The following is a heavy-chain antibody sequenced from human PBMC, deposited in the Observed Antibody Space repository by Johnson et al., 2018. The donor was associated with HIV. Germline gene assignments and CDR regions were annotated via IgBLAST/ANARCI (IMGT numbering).Heavy chain of an antibody. Sequence: QLLESGGGLVQPGRSLRLSCAASGFTFDDYAMHWVRQAPGKGLEWVSGISWNSGSIGYADSVKGRFTISRDNAKNSLYLQMNSLRAEDTALYYCAKDRHDYGDLDAFDIWGQGTMVTVSS. CDR3: AKDRHDYGDLDAFDI. D-gene: IGHD4-17*01. CDR2: ISWNSGSI. J-gene: IGHJ3*02. V-gene: IGHV3-9*01. CDR1: GFTFDDYA.